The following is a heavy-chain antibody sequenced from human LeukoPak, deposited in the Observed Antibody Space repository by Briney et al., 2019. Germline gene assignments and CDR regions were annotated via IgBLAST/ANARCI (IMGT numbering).Heavy chain of an antibody. Sequence: GGSLRLSCAASGFTFSYYYRRWLPQAPGRVLEGVSYISSSGMTMYDAGDVKGRFTISRDNAKNSLYLQMNSLRAEDTAVYYCARDFRDSSGYFKPEYAFDIWGQGTMVTVSS. V-gene: IGHV3-11*04. J-gene: IGHJ3*02. D-gene: IGHD3-22*01. CDR3: ARDFRDSSGYFKPEYAFDI. CDR1: GFTFSYYY. CDR2: ISSSGMTM.